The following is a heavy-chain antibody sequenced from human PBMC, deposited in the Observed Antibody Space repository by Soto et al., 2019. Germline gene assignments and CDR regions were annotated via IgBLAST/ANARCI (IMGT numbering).Heavy chain of an antibody. CDR3: AILGGWGHCSNTRCYTFDY. CDR2: IYPGDSDT. CDR1: GYSFISYW. J-gene: IGHJ4*02. D-gene: IGHD2-2*02. Sequence: GESLKISCNGSGYSFISYWIGWVRQMPGKGLEWMGIIYPGDSDTRYSPSFQGQVTISADKSISTAYLQWSSLKASDTAMYYCAILGGWGHCSNTRCYTFDYWGQGTPVTVSS. V-gene: IGHV5-51*01.